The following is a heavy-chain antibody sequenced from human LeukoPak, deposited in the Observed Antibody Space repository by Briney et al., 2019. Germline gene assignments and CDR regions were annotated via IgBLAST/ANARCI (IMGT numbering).Heavy chain of an antibody. Sequence: GESLKISCKGSGYSFTSYWIGWVRQMPGKGLEWMGIIYPGDSDTRYSPSFQGQVTISADKSISTAYLQWSSLKASDTAMYYCARPPNYYDSSGYYPPGAFDIWGQGTMVTVSS. V-gene: IGHV5-51*01. CDR2: IYPGDSDT. CDR3: ARPPNYYDSSGYYPPGAFDI. CDR1: GYSFTSYW. J-gene: IGHJ3*02. D-gene: IGHD3-22*01.